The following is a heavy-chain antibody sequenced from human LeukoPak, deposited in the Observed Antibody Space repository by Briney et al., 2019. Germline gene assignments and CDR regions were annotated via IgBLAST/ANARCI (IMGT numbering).Heavy chain of an antibody. J-gene: IGHJ4*02. V-gene: IGHV1-2*02. CDR3: ARNGRVRRVVKDLFEY. CDR2: INPNSGGT. D-gene: IGHD3-10*01. Sequence: VASVKVSCKASGYTFTGYYMHWVRQAPGQGLEWMGWINPNSGGTNYAQKFQGRVTMTRDTSTGTAYMDLRNLRTDDTAMYYCARNGRVRRVVKDLFEYWGQGTLVAVSS. CDR1: GYTFTGYY.